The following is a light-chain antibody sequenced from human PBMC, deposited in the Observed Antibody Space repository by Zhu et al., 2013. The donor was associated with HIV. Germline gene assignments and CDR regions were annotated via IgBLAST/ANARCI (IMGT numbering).Light chain of an antibody. CDR3: QRFGSSYTWT. Sequence: EVVLTQSPGTLSLSPGERATLSCRASQSVTKRFLAWYQQKPGQAPRLLIYGASNRAAGIPDRFSGSGSGTVFTLTITGLEPEDFGMYFCQRFGSSYTWTFGQGTNVEI. CDR1: QSVTKRF. CDR2: GAS. V-gene: IGKV3-20*01. J-gene: IGKJ1*01.